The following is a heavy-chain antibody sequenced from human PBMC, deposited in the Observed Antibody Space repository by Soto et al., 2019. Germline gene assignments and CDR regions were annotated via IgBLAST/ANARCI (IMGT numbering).Heavy chain of an antibody. V-gene: IGHV3-9*01. Sequence: GGSLRLSCAASGFTFDDYAMHWVRQAPGKGLEWVSGISWNSGSIGYADSVKGRFTISRDNAKNSLYLQMNSLRAEDTALYYCAKDIRGGIEYSSSKDYYYYYGMDVWGQGTTVTVSS. CDR3: AKDIRGGIEYSSSKDYYYYYGMDV. J-gene: IGHJ6*02. D-gene: IGHD6-6*01. CDR1: GFTFDDYA. CDR2: ISWNSGSI.